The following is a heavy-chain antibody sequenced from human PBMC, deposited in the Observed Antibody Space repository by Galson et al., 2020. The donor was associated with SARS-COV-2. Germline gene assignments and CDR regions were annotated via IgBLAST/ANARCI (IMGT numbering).Heavy chain of an antibody. CDR3: ARGPYSSGWYGNRYYFDY. CDR2: INHSGST. Sequence: SETLSLTCAVYGGSFSGYYWSWIRQPPGKGLEWIEEINHSGSTNYNPSLKSRVTISVDTSKNQFSLKLSSVTAADTAVYYCARGPYSSGWYGNRYYFDYWGQGTLVTVSS. V-gene: IGHV4-34*01. J-gene: IGHJ4*02. CDR1: GGSFSGYY. D-gene: IGHD6-19*01.